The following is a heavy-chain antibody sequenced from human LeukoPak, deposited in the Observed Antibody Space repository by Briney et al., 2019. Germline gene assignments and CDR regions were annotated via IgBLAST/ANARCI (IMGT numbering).Heavy chain of an antibody. Sequence: SETLSLTCTVSGGSISSSSYYWGWIRQPPGKGLEWIGSIYYSGSTYYNPSLKSRVTISVDTSKNQFSLKLSSVTAADTAVYYCATGSLPHFDYWGQGTLVTVSS. V-gene: IGHV4-39*01. D-gene: IGHD3-16*02. CDR1: GGSISSSSYY. CDR3: ATGSLPHFDY. CDR2: IYYSGST. J-gene: IGHJ4*02.